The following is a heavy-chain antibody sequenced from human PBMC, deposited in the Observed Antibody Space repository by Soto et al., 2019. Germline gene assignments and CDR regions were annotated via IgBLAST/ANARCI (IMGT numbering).Heavy chain of an antibody. J-gene: IGHJ4*02. D-gene: IGHD3-22*01. Sequence: PGGSLRLSCAASGFTFSSYGMHWVRQAPGKGLEWVAVISYDGSNKYYADSVKGRFTISRDNSKNTLYLQMNSLRAEDTAVYYCAKVSNYYDSSGYYYWGQGTLVTVS. CDR3: AKVSNYYDSSGYYY. CDR2: ISYDGSNK. V-gene: IGHV3-30*18. CDR1: GFTFSSYG.